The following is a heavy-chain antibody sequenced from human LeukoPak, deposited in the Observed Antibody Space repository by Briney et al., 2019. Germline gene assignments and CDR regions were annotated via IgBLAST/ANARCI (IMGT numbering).Heavy chain of an antibody. J-gene: IGHJ4*02. CDR3: ARVSGSTRTRIFDY. CDR1: GFTFSSHS. V-gene: IGHV3-21*01. Sequence: GGSLRLSCAASGFTFSSHSMNWVRQAPGKGLEWVSSISSSSSYIYYADSVKGRFTISRDNAKNSLYLQMNSLRAEDTAVYYCARVSGSTRTRIFDYWGQGTLVTVSS. CDR2: ISSSSSYI. D-gene: IGHD1-26*01.